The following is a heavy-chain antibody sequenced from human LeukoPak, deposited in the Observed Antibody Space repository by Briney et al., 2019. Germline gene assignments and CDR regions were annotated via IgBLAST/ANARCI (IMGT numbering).Heavy chain of an antibody. V-gene: IGHV3-48*04. J-gene: IGHJ5*02. Sequence: GGSLRLSCAASGFTFSSYSMNWVRQAPGKGLEWVSYISSSSISIYYADSVKGRFTISRDNAKNSLFLQMNSLRAEDTAVYYCARDSTSSWYWIDPWGQGTLVTVSS. CDR2: ISSSSISI. D-gene: IGHD6-13*01. CDR1: GFTFSSYS. CDR3: ARDSTSSWYWIDP.